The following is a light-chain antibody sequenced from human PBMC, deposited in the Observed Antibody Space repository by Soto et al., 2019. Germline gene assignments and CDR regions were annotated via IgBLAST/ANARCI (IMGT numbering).Light chain of an antibody. CDR3: QQYNSYWT. Sequence: DIQMTQSPSTLSGSVGDRVTITCRASQTISNWLAWYQQKPGKAPKLLIYDASSLESGVPSRFSGSGSGTEFTLTISSLQPEDFATYYCQQYNSYWTFGQGTKVDIK. CDR1: QTISNW. CDR2: DAS. J-gene: IGKJ1*01. V-gene: IGKV1-5*01.